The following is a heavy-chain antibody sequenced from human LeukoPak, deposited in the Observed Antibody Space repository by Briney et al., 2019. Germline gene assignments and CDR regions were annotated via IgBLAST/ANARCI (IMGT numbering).Heavy chain of an antibody. CDR2: INPKTGGT. Sequence: GASVKVSCTASGYTFTGYYIHWVRQAPGQGLEWLGWINPKTGGTNYAQKFQDWVTLTRDTSISTAYMELSRLRSDDTAVYYCARVRSGSYYSYDAFDIWGQGTMVTVSS. V-gene: IGHV1-2*04. CDR1: GYTFTGYY. CDR3: ARVRSGSYYSYDAFDI. D-gene: IGHD1-26*01. J-gene: IGHJ3*02.